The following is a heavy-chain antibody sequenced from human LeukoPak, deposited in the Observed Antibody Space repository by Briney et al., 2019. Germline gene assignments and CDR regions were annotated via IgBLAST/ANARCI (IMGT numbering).Heavy chain of an antibody. Sequence: SETLSLTCAVYGGSFSGYYWSWIPQPPGRGREWIREIYHSGSTNYNPSLKSRVTISVDTSKNQFSLKLSFVTAADTAVYYCARGITMVRGVPSKYYFDYWGQGTLVTVSS. CDR1: GGSFSGYY. CDR3: ARGITMVRGVPSKYYFDY. J-gene: IGHJ4*02. CDR2: IYHSGST. V-gene: IGHV4-34*01. D-gene: IGHD3-10*01.